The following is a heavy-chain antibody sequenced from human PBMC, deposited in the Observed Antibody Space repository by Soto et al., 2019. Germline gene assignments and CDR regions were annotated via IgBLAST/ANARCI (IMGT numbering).Heavy chain of an antibody. CDR1: GGSITTGGYY. CDR3: ARTKCSGGSCYSWSLDY. Sequence: SETLSLTCTVSGGSITTGGYYWSWIRQLPGKGLEWIGHRYYSESTYYNLSLKSRVSISLDTSKNQFSLKLSFVTAADTAMYYCARTKCSGGSCYSWSLDYWGQGTPVTVSS. V-gene: IGHV4-31*03. CDR2: RYYSEST. D-gene: IGHD2-15*01. J-gene: IGHJ4*02.